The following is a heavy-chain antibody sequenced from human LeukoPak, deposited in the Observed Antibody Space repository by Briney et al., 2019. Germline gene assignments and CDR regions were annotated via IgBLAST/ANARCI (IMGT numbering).Heavy chain of an antibody. CDR1: GFTFSNYG. CDR3: AKDHSSGPADYYFDY. D-gene: IGHD6-19*01. J-gene: IGHJ4*02. CDR2: ISYDGSDK. V-gene: IGHV3-30*18. Sequence: GGSLRLSCAASGFTFSNYGMHWVRQAPGKGLEWVAVISYDGSDKYYADSVKGRFTISRDNSKNTLCLQMNSLRAEDTAVYYCAKDHSSGPADYYFDYWGQGTLVTVSS.